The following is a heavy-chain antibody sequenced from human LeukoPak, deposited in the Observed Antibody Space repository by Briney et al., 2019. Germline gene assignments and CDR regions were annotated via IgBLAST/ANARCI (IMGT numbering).Heavy chain of an antibody. CDR2: INHSGST. D-gene: IGHD3-10*01. J-gene: IGHJ5*02. CDR3: ARGRGWFGELRKRWFDP. Sequence: PSDTLSLTCAVYGGSFSGYYWSWIRQPPVKGLEWIGEINHSGSTNYNPSLKSRVTISVDTSKNQFSLELSSVTAADTAVYYCARGRGWFGELRKRWFDPWGQGTLVTVSS. CDR1: GGSFSGYY. V-gene: IGHV4-34*01.